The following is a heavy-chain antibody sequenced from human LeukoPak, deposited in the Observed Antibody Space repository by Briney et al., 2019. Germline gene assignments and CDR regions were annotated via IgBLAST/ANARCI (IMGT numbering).Heavy chain of an antibody. D-gene: IGHD5-18*01. V-gene: IGHV3-74*01. CDR2: IKGDGITI. Sequence: GGSLRLSCAASGFTFSGYWMHWVRQVPGEGLVWVSRIKGDGITITYADSVKGRSTVSRDNAKNTVYLQMNSLRAEDTAVYYCARDKDYGYDYWGQGTLVTVSS. CDR3: ARDKDYGYDY. J-gene: IGHJ4*02. CDR1: GFTFSGYW.